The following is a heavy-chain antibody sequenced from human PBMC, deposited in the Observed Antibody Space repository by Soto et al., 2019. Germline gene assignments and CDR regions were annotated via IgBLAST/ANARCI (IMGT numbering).Heavy chain of an antibody. CDR2: ISDSGGNT. J-gene: IGHJ4*02. CDR1: GFTFNTYA. V-gene: IGHV3-23*04. CDR3: ANCGGMGTPQGRVRCDCSFDS. D-gene: IGHD2-21*02. Sequence: EVQLVESGGNLVQPGGFLRLSCAASGFTFNTYAMSWVRQAPGKGLEWVSGISDSGGNTYYADSVKGRFTISRDNSKNTLYPQNNRLRDEDTAVYDCANCGGMGTPQGRVRCDCSFDSWGQGTLVTVSS.